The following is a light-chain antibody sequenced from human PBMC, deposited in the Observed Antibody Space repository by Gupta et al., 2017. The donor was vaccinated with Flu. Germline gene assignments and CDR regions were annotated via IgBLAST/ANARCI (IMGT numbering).Light chain of an antibody. CDR1: QTVLYSSNNKNY. Sequence: KSSQTVLYSSNNKNYLAWYQQKAGQPPKLLIYWASTQESGVPDRFSGSGSGTDFTLTISSLQAEDVAVYYCQQYYSAPTWTFGQGTKVEIK. CDR3: QQYYSAPTWT. J-gene: IGKJ1*01. V-gene: IGKV4-1*01. CDR2: WAS.